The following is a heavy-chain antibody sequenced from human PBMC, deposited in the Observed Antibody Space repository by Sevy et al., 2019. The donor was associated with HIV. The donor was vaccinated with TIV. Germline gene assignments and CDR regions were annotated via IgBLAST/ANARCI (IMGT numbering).Heavy chain of an antibody. CDR2: ISDGGRTE. D-gene: IGHD3-22*01. J-gene: IGHJ3*02. CDR1: GFTFSDYE. CDR3: VRDKVKGYHSDDAFDI. Sequence: GGSLRLSCAASGFTFSDYEMNWVRQVPGKGLEWVSYISDGGRTEYYADSVRGRLTISRENTQKSLHLQMNSLRAEDTAVYYCVRDKVKGYHSDDAFDIWGQGTTVTVSS. V-gene: IGHV3-48*03.